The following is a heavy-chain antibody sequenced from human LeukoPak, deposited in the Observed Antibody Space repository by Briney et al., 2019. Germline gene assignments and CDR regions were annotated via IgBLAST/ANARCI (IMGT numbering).Heavy chain of an antibody. CDR1: GGSISCSSYY. V-gene: IGHV4-39*07. D-gene: IGHD3-16*01. J-gene: IGHJ4*02. Sequence: SETLSLTCTVSGGSISCSSYYWSWIRQPPGKGLEWIGEINQSGSTTYNPSLKSRVTLSVDTSKNQFSLTLSSVTAADTAVYYCATSYIGGFGKPDYWGQGTLVTVSS. CDR2: INQSGST. CDR3: ATSYIGGFGKPDY.